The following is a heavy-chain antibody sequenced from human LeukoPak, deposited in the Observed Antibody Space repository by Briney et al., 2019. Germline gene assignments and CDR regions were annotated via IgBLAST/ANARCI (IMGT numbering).Heavy chain of an antibody. D-gene: IGHD4-17*01. V-gene: IGHV1-69*13. CDR2: IIPIFGTA. J-gene: IGHJ4*02. CDR3: ARANYGDYGGGDY. CDR1: GYTFTSYD. Sequence: SVKVSCKASGYTFTSYDINWVRQAPGQGLEWMGGIIPIFGTANYAQKFQGRVTITADESTSTAYMELSSLRSEDTAVYYCARANYGDYGGGDYWGQGTLVTVSS.